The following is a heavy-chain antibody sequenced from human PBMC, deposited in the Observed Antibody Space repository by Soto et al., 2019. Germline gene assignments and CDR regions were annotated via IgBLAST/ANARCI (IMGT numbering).Heavy chain of an antibody. CDR3: ASIVVVPAANFWSAPRPHYFDY. CDR1: GGSISSSSYY. J-gene: IGHJ4*02. Sequence: QLQLQESGPGLVKPSETLSLTCTVSGGSISSSSYYWGWIRQPPGKGLEWIGSIYYSGSTYYNPSLKSRVTISVDTSKNQFSLKLSSVTAADTAVYYCASIVVVPAANFWSAPRPHYFDYWGQGTLVTVSS. V-gene: IGHV4-39*01. D-gene: IGHD2-2*01. CDR2: IYYSGST.